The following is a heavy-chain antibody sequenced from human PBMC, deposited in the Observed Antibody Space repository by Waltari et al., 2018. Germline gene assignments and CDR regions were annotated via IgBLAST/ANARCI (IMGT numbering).Heavy chain of an antibody. CDR1: GYSFTSYW. V-gene: IGHV5-51*01. D-gene: IGHD6-6*01. CDR2: TVPGDRAT. Sequence: EVQLVQSGAEVKKPGESLKISCKGSGYSFTSYWIGWVRQMPGKGLEWRGITVPGDRATRTSPSFQGQVTISADKSISTAYRQWSSLKASDTAMYYCARREYSSSGGTIDYWGQGTLVTVSS. J-gene: IGHJ4*02. CDR3: ARREYSSSGGTIDY.